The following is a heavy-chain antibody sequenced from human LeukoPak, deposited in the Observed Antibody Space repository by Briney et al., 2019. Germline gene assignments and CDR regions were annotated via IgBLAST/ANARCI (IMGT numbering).Heavy chain of an antibody. CDR1: GFTFSSYA. V-gene: IGHV3-23*01. CDR3: AKRQLMGFGELLNYFDY. J-gene: IGHJ4*02. Sequence: PGGSLRLSCAASGFTFSSYAMSWVRQAPGKGLEWVSAISGSGGSTYYADSVKGRFTISRDNSKNTLYLQMTSLRAEDTAVYYCAKRQLMGFGELLNYFDYWGQGTLVTVSS. D-gene: IGHD3-10*01. CDR2: ISGSGGST.